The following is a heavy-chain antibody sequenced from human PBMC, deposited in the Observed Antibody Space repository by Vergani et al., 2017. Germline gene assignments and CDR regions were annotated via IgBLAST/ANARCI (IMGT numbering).Heavy chain of an antibody. CDR1: GYTFTSYD. V-gene: IGHV1-8*01. Sequence: QVQLVQSGAEVKKPGASVKVSCKASGYTFTSYDINWVRQATGQGLEWMGWMNPNSGNTGYAQKFQGRVTMTRNTSISTAYMELSSLISEETAVYYCARGTRYCSGGSCRYYFDYWGQGTLVTVSS. CDR2: MNPNSGNT. D-gene: IGHD2-15*01. J-gene: IGHJ4*02. CDR3: ARGTRYCSGGSCRYYFDY.